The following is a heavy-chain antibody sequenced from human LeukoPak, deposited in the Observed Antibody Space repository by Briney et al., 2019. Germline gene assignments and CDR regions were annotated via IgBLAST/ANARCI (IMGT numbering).Heavy chain of an antibody. Sequence: PSETLSLTCTVSGGSISSGGYYWSWIRQHPGKGLEWIGYIYYSGSTYYNPSLKSRVTISVDTSKNQFSLKLSSVTAADTAVYYCARVPKGQLNYFDYWGQGTLVTVSS. CDR1: GGSISSGGYY. CDR3: ARVPKGQLNYFDY. D-gene: IGHD1-1*01. CDR2: IYYSGST. V-gene: IGHV4-31*03. J-gene: IGHJ4*02.